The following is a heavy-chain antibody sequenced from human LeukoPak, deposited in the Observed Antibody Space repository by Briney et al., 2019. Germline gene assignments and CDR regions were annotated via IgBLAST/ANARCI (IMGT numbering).Heavy chain of an antibody. J-gene: IGHJ6*02. D-gene: IGHD3-3*02. CDR3: ARDRLAGTLYYYYYGMDV. Sequence: SETLSLTCSVSGGSINSYYWSWIRQPPGKGLEWIGDIYYTGSTNYNPSLKSRVTISVDTSKNQFSLKLSSVTAADTAVYYCARDRLAGTLYYYYYGMDVWGQGTTVTVSS. V-gene: IGHV4-59*01. CDR1: GGSINSYY. CDR2: IYYTGST.